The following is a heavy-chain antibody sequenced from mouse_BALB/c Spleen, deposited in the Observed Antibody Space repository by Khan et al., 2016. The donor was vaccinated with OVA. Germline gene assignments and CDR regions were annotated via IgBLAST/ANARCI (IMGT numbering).Heavy chain of an antibody. J-gene: IGHJ1*01. CDR3: ASHGHWYFDA. V-gene: IGHV9-3-1*01. CDR1: GYTFTNYG. D-gene: IGHD1-2*01. Sequence: QIQLVQSGPELKKPGETVKISCKASGYTFTNYGMNWVKQAPGKGLKWMGWINTYTGEPTYADDFKGRFAFSLETSASTAYLQLNNLKNEDTATXVCASHGHWYFDAWGPGTTVTVSS. CDR2: INTYTGEP.